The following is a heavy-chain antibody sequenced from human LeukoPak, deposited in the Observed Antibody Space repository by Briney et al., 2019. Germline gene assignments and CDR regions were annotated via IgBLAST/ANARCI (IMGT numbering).Heavy chain of an antibody. D-gene: IGHD3-22*01. Sequence: ASVKVSCKASGYTFTGYYMHWVRQAPGQGLEWMGWINPNSGGTNYAQKFQGRVTMTRDTSISTAYMELSRLRSDDMAVYYCARDLYYYDSSTFDYWGQGTLVTVSS. CDR2: INPNSGGT. V-gene: IGHV1-2*02. J-gene: IGHJ4*02. CDR1: GYTFTGYY. CDR3: ARDLYYYDSSTFDY.